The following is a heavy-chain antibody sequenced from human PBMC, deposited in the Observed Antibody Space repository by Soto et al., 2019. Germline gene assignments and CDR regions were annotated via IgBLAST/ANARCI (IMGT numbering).Heavy chain of an antibody. J-gene: IGHJ3*02. CDR1: GFTFSSYA. CDR3: AKTANGWFSAFDI. Sequence: EVQLLESGGGLVQPGGSLRLSWAASGFTFSSYAMSWVRQAPGKGLEWVSAISGSGGTTYYADSVKGRFTFSRDNSKNTLYLQMNSLRAKDTAVYYCAKTANGWFSAFDIWGQGTMVTVSS. D-gene: IGHD6-19*01. CDR2: ISGSGGTT. V-gene: IGHV3-23*01.